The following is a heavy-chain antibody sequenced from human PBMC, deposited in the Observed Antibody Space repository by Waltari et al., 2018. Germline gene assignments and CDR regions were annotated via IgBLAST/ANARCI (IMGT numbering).Heavy chain of an antibody. CDR1: GFTFRSYA. J-gene: IGHJ6*02. CDR3: AKGGVTGYYYGLDV. Sequence: VQLLESGGGLVQPGGSLRHSCAASGFTFRSYAMSWVRQAPGKGLEGVSGISGSGNNTYYADSVKGRFTISRDNSKSTLYLQMNSPRGEDTAVYYCAKGGVTGYYYGLDVWGQGTTVTVSS. V-gene: IGHV3-23*01. CDR2: ISGSGNNT. D-gene: IGHD3-16*01.